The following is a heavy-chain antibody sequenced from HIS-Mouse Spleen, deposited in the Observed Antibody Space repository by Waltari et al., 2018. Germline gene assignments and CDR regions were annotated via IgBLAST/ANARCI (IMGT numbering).Heavy chain of an antibody. D-gene: IGHD6-13*01. CDR1: GGSISSSSYY. Sequence: QLQLQESGPGLVKPSETLSLTCTVSGGSISSSSYYWGWIRQPPGKGLEWIGSIYYSGRPYHNPALKSRVTISVDTSTNQFSLKLSSVTAADTAVYYCAREIPYSSSWYDWYFDLWGRGTLVTVSS. CDR3: AREIPYSSSWYDWYFDL. V-gene: IGHV4-39*07. J-gene: IGHJ2*01. CDR2: IYYSGRP.